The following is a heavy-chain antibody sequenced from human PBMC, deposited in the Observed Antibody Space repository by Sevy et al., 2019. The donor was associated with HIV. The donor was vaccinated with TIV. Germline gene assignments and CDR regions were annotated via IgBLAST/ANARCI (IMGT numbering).Heavy chain of an antibody. CDR1: GFTFNRYS. V-gene: IGHV3-30-3*01. D-gene: IGHD1-1*01. CDR3: ALERLSCGVAEYFQN. CDR2: ITFDATSK. J-gene: IGHJ1*01. Sequence: GGSLRLSCAASGFTFNRYSMHWVRQAPDKGLEWVATITFDATSKNYPDSVKGRFTISRDNFQNSLFLQMDSLRPEDTAVYYCALERLSCGVAEYFQNWGQGTLVTVSS.